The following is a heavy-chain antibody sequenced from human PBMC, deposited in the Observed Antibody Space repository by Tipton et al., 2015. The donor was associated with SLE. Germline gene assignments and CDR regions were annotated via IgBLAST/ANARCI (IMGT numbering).Heavy chain of an antibody. Sequence: GSLRLSCAASGFTVSSNYMSWVRQAPGKGLEWVANIKQDGSEKYYVDSVKGRFTISRDNAKNSLYLQMNSLGAEDTAVYYCARLFDTLGYWGQGTLVTVSS. V-gene: IGHV3-7*01. CDR1: GFTVSSNY. D-gene: IGHD2-2*02. J-gene: IGHJ4*02. CDR3: ARLFDTLGY. CDR2: IKQDGSEK.